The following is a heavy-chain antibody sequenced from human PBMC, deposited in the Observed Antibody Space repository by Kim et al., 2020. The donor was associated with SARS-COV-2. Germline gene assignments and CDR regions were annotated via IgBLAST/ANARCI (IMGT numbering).Heavy chain of an antibody. CDR2: VSGSGGST. Sequence: GGSLRLSCAASGFSFSSYAINWVRQAPGKGLEWVSAVSGSGGSTYYADSVKDRVTISRDNSENTLYLQMSSLRAEDTAPYYCTRVRNVAYIRESFDIWGQGTRDTVSS. CDR3: TRVRNVAYIRESFDI. J-gene: IGHJ3*02. V-gene: IGHV3-23*01. CDR1: GFSFSSYA. D-gene: IGHD2-21*01.